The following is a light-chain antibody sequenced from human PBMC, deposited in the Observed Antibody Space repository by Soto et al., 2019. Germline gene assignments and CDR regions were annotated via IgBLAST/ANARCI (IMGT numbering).Light chain of an antibody. V-gene: IGKV3-15*01. J-gene: IGKJ4*01. CDR1: QSISSN. Sequence: EMVMTQSPATLSVSAGDIVSLSCRSSQSISSNLAWYQQKPGQAPRLLMFRTSSRATGFPARVTGSGSGTEFNLTITSLQSEDFGASYCQQYNTWTRATFGGGTKVDIK. CDR3: QQYNTWTRAT. CDR2: RTS.